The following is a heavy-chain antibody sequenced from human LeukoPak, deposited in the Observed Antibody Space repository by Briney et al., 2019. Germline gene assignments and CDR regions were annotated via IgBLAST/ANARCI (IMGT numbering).Heavy chain of an antibody. CDR2: INHSGSP. V-gene: IGHV4-34*01. CDR3: ARRVFPDYFDY. D-gene: IGHD6-13*01. J-gene: IGHJ4*02. Sequence: SETLSLTCAVHGGSFGTYYWSWIRQPPGKGLEWIGEINHSGSPNYNPSLESRVTISVDTSKNHFSLKLSSVTAVDTAVYYCARRVFPDYFDYWGQGTLVTVSS. CDR1: GGSFGTYY.